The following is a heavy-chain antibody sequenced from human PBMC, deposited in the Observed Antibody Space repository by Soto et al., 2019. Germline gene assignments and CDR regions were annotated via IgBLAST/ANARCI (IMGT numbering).Heavy chain of an antibody. CDR3: ARGYCSSTSCRFDY. CDR2: ISAYNGNT. J-gene: IGHJ4*02. V-gene: IGHV1-18*01. CDR1: GYTFTSYG. D-gene: IGHD2-2*01. Sequence: ASVKVSCKASGYTFTSYGISWVRQAPGQGLEWMGWISAYNGNTNYAQKFQGRVTMTRNTSISTAYMELSSLRSEDTAVYHCARGYCSSTSCRFDYWGQGTLVTVSS.